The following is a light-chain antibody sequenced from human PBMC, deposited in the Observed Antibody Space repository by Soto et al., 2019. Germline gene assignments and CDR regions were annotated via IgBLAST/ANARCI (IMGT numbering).Light chain of an antibody. V-gene: IGLV1-40*01. CDR2: GNT. CDR1: DSNIEIDHD. J-gene: IGLJ1*01. Sequence: QSALTQSPSVSGAPGQRVTISCTESDSNIEIDHDVHWYQVFPGQAPKLLIYGNTRRPSGIPGRFSASRSATSASLAITGFQPEDEAEYYCQSYHRSPPPYVFGTGTKVTV. CDR3: QSYHRSPPPYV.